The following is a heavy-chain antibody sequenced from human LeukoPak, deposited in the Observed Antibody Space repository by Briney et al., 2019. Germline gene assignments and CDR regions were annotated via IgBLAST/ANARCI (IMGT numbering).Heavy chain of an antibody. CDR3: ARLGDGNPFDY. J-gene: IGHJ4*02. Sequence: GGSLRLSCAASGFTFSSYSMNWVRQAPGKGLEWVSSISSGSSHIYYADSVKGRFTISRDNAKNSLSLQMNSLRAEDTAVYYCARLGDGNPFDYWGQGTLVTVSS. V-gene: IGHV3-21*01. D-gene: IGHD5-24*01. CDR1: GFTFSSYS. CDR2: ISSGSSHI.